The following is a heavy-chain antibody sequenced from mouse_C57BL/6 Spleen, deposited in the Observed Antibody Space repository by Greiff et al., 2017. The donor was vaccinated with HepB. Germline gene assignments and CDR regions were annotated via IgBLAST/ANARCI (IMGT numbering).Heavy chain of an antibody. D-gene: IGHD1-1*01. CDR1: GYTFTDYN. CDR2: INPNNGGT. Sequence: EVQLQQSGPELVKPGASVKIPCKASGYTFTDYNMNWVKQSHGKSLEWIGDINPNNGGTNYNQKFKGKATLTVDKSSSTAYMELRSLTSEDTAVYYCARKRITTVVEGYFDVWGTGTTVTVSS. V-gene: IGHV1-18*01. CDR3: ARKRITTVVEGYFDV. J-gene: IGHJ1*03.